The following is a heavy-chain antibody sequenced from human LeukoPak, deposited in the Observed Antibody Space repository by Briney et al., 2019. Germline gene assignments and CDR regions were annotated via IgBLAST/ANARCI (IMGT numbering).Heavy chain of an antibody. CDR3: ASHYYGSGFD. CDR2: IYHSGST. V-gene: IGHV4-4*02. J-gene: IGHJ4*02. Sequence: PSGTLSLTCDVSGGSISSRNWWNWVRPPPGKGLEWVGEIYHSGSTNYNPSLKSRVTSSVDKSKNQFSLELSSVTAVDTAVYYCASHYYGSGFDWGQGTLVTVSS. CDR1: GGSISSRNW. D-gene: IGHD3-10*01.